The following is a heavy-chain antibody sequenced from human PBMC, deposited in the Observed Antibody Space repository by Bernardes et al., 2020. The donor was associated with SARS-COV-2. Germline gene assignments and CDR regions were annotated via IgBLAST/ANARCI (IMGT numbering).Heavy chain of an antibody. CDR2: ISGNGGST. Sequence: GGSLRLSCAASGFTFSSYAMSWVRQAPGKGLEWVSAISGNGGSTYYADSVKGRFTISRDNSKNTLYLQMNSLRAEDTAVYYCAKDYGDYYWYFDLWGRGTLVTVSS. V-gene: IGHV3-23*01. CDR1: GFTFSSYA. CDR3: AKDYGDYYWYFDL. J-gene: IGHJ2*01. D-gene: IGHD4-17*01.